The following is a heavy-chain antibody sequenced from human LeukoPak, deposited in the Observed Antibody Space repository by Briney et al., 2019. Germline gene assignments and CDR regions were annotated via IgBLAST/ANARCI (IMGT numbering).Heavy chain of an antibody. CDR2: IYSGGST. CDR3: AKDYEWELLGPLDY. J-gene: IGHJ4*02. Sequence: PGGSLRLSCAASGFTVSSNYMSWVRQAPGKGLEWVSVIYSGGSTYYADSVKGRFTISRHNSKNTLYLQMNSLRAEDTAVYYCAKDYEWELLGPLDYWGQGTLVTVSS. CDR1: GFTVSSNY. D-gene: IGHD1-26*01. V-gene: IGHV3-53*01.